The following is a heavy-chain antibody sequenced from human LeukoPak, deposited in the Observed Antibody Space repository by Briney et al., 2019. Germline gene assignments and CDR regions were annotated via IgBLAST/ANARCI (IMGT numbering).Heavy chain of an antibody. Sequence: GGSLRLSCAASGFTVSSNFMNWVRQAPGKGLEWVSIIYSGGSTFHADSVKGRFTISRDNSKNMLYLQMNSLRAEDTSVYYCARSGYRSGWNWGQGILVTVSS. V-gene: IGHV3-66*01. CDR2: IYSGGST. J-gene: IGHJ4*02. CDR3: ARSGYRSGWN. D-gene: IGHD6-19*01. CDR1: GFTVSSNF.